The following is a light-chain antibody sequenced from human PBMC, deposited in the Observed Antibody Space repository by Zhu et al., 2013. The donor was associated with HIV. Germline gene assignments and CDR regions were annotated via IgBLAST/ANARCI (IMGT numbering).Light chain of an antibody. V-gene: IGKV1-17*03. CDR2: AAS. Sequence: DIQMAQSPSAISASVGDTITITCRASQGIAYYLSWFQLKAGEVPSRLIFAASTLQSGVPSRFSGRGSGTDFSLTITELQPEDSATYYCLQYSGHIRTFGQGTKVEI. CDR1: QGIAYY. CDR3: LQYSGHIRT. J-gene: IGKJ1*01.